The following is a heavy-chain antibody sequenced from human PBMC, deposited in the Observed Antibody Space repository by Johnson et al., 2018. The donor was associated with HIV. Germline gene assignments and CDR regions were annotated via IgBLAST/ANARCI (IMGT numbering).Heavy chain of an antibody. CDR2: ISYDGSKI. J-gene: IGHJ3*01. CDR3: ASGGIAYNSPRGVGYAFDV. Sequence: QVQLVESGGGVVQPGGSLRLSCAASGFPFSNFAMHWVRQAPGKGLEGVAIISYDGSKIFYAASVQGRFTSSRYNSKNTLLLQIESLSAEDTALYYSASGGIAYNSPRGVGYAFDVWGQGTMVTVSS. V-gene: IGHV3-30*04. D-gene: IGHD6-13*01. CDR1: GFPFSNFA.